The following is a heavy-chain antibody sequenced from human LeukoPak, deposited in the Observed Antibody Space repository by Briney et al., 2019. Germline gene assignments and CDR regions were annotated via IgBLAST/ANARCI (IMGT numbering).Heavy chain of an antibody. CDR2: IIPILGIA. CDR1: GGTFSSYA. CDR3: AKSTQERYCSSTSSPTCYYYMDV. J-gene: IGHJ6*03. D-gene: IGHD2-2*01. Sequence: GSSVKVSCKASGGTFSSYAISWVRQAPGQGLEWMGRIIPILGIANYAQKFQGRVTITADKSTSTAYMELSSLRSEDTAVYYCAKSTQERYCSSTSSPTCYYYMDVWGKGTTVTVSS. V-gene: IGHV1-69*04.